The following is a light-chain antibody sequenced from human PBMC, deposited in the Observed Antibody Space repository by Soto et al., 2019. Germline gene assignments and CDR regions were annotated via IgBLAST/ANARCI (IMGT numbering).Light chain of an antibody. V-gene: IGKV3-20*01. J-gene: IGKJ1*01. CDR3: QQYGSSPWT. CDR2: VAS. CDR1: QTVSSSY. Sequence: EIALTQSPGTLSLSPGERATLSCRASQTVSSSYLAWYQQTPGQAPRLVVYVASNRATGIPERFSGSGSGTDFTLTISRLEPEDFAVYYCQQYGSSPWTFGQGTKVEIK.